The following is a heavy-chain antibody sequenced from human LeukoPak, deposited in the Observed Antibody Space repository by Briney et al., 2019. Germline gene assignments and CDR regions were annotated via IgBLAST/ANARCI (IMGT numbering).Heavy chain of an antibody. CDR1: GFTFYDYA. CDR3: AKDSGRRNPRYGDYVWHFDL. J-gene: IGHJ2*01. CDR2: ISWNSGTI. D-gene: IGHD4-17*01. V-gene: IGHV3-9*01. Sequence: GGSLRLSCAASGFTFYDYAMYWVRQAPGKGLEWVSSISWNSGTIVYADSVKGRFTISRDNAKNSLYLQMNSLRAEDTAFYYCAKDSGRRNPRYGDYVWHFDLWGRGTLVTVSS.